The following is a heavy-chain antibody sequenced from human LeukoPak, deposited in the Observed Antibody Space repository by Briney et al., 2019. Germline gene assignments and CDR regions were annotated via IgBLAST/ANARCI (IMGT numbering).Heavy chain of an antibody. CDR2: ISGSGSTT. Sequence: GGSLRLSCAASGFTFSSNGMSWVRQAPGKGLEWVSGISGSGSTTYYADSVKGRFTISRDNSKSTLFLQMNSLRDEDTAVYYCARRAGAYSHPYDYWGQGTLVTVSS. J-gene: IGHJ4*02. V-gene: IGHV3-23*01. D-gene: IGHD4/OR15-4a*01. CDR1: GFTFSSNG. CDR3: ARRAGAYSHPYDY.